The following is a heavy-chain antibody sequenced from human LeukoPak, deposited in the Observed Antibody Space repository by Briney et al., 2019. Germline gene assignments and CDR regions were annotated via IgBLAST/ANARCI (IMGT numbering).Heavy chain of an antibody. D-gene: IGHD3-9*01. CDR1: GFSFDDYA. CDR2: ISWNSGSI. J-gene: IGHJ4*02. CDR3: AKDIRGPFMTGYYPTWGYFDY. Sequence: QPGRSQRLSCAGSGFSFDDYAMHWVRQAPGKGLEWVSGISWNSGSIGYADSVKGRFTISRDNAKNSLYLQMNSLRAEDTALYYCAKDIRGPFMTGYYPTWGYFDYWGQGTLVTVSS. V-gene: IGHV3-9*01.